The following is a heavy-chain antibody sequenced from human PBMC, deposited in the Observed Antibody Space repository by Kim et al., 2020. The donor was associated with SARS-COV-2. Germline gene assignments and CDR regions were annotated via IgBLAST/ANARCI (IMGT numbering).Heavy chain of an antibody. Sequence: GGSLRLSCAASGFTFSSYWMHWVRQAPGKGLVWVSRINSDGSSTSYADSVKGRFTISRDNAKNTLYLQMNSLRAEDTAVYYCARGGIVGATTGADYWGQGTLVTVSS. CDR3: ARGGIVGATTGADY. D-gene: IGHD1-26*01. CDR1: GFTFSSYW. V-gene: IGHV3-74*01. J-gene: IGHJ4*02. CDR2: INSDGSST.